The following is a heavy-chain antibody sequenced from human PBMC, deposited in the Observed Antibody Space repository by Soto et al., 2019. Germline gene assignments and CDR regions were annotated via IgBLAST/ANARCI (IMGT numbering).Heavy chain of an antibody. CDR1: GFTFSNYR. V-gene: IGHV3-23*01. CDR2: ISEDGVGT. J-gene: IGHJ4*02. D-gene: IGHD2-2*01. CDR3: VIDRCGTTGCCGGGWGDEFDY. Sequence: EVQLLESGGGLVQPGGSLRLSCAASGFTFSNYRMSWVRQAPGKGLEWFSSISEDGVGTFYAGSVKGRFTISRDNSENILDLEMHRLRADDTEVHYCVIDRCGTTGCCGGGWGDEFDYLGQRALATAAS.